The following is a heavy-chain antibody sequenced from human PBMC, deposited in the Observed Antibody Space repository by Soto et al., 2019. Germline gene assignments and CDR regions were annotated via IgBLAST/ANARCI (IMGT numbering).Heavy chain of an antibody. CDR1: GFTFSSYS. Sequence: PGGSLRLSCAASGFTFSSYSMNWVRQAPGKGLEWVSSISSSSSYIYYADSVKGRFTISRDNAKNSLYLQMNSLRAEDTAVYYCARETRITMVREAGKGQRDYYYYGSDVRGQGTTVRVSS. CDR2: ISSSSSYI. D-gene: IGHD3-10*01. V-gene: IGHV3-21*01. CDR3: ARETRITMVREAGKGQRDYYYYGSDV. J-gene: IGHJ6*02.